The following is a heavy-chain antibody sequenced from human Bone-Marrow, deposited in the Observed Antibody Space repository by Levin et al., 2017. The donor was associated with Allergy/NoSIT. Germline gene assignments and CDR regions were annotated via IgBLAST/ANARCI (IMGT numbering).Heavy chain of an antibody. J-gene: IGHJ4*02. V-gene: IGHV3-11*01. CDR3: ARELWDSGSYQTAFDY. Sequence: LSLTCAASGFTFSDYYMSWIRQAPGKGLEWVSYISSSGSTIYYADSVKGRFTISRDNAKNSLYLQMNSLRAEDTAVYYCARELWDSGSYQTAFDYWGQGTLVTVSS. CDR2: ISSSGSTI. CDR1: GFTFSDYY. D-gene: IGHD3-10*01.